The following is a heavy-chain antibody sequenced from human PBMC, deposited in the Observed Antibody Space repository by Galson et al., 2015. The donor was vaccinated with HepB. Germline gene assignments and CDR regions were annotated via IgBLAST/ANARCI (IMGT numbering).Heavy chain of an antibody. CDR3: ARVKYSNLYYFDY. CDR1: GFTFSSYA. Sequence: SLRLSCAASGFTFSSYAMHWVRQAPGKGLEWVAVISYDGSNKYYADSVKGRFTISRDNSKNTLYLQMNSLRAEDTAVYYCARVKYSNLYYFDYWGQGALVTVSS. J-gene: IGHJ4*02. CDR2: ISYDGSNK. D-gene: IGHD4-11*01. V-gene: IGHV3-30-3*01.